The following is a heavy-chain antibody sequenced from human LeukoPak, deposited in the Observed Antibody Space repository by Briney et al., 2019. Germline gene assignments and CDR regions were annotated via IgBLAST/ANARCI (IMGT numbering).Heavy chain of an antibody. J-gene: IGHJ3*02. CDR2: ITGSGGST. CDR3: AKDLEKYSGSYLGAFDI. D-gene: IGHD1-26*01. V-gene: IGHV3-23*01. CDR1: GFTFSTSG. Sequence: GGSLRLSCAASGFTFSTSGMSWVRQAPGKGLEWVSTITGSGGSTYYADSVKGRFTISRDNSKNTLYLQMNSLRAEDTAVYYCAKDLEKYSGSYLGAFDIWGQGTMVTVSS.